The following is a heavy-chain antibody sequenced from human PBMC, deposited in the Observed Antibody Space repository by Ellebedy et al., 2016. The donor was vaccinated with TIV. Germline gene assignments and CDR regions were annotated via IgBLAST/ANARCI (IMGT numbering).Heavy chain of an antibody. CDR1: GGSISRSSSY. Sequence: SETLSLTCTVSGGSISRSSSYWGWIRQPPGQGLEWIGSIYYSGSTDYNPSLKSRVTISADTSKNQFSLRLRSVTAADTAVYYCARWFGELLYVRWFDPWGQGTLVTVSS. J-gene: IGHJ5*02. CDR3: ARWFGELLYVRWFDP. V-gene: IGHV4-39*01. D-gene: IGHD3-10*01. CDR2: IYYSGST.